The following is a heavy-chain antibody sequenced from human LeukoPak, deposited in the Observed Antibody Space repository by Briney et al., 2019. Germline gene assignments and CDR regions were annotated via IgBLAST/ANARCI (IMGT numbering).Heavy chain of an antibody. V-gene: IGHV4-4*07. CDR3: TRSRSGSSGYFSAVDI. Sequence: SETLSLTCTVSGTSITSYYWSWIRQPAGKGLEWIGRMYTSGSTNYNPSLKGRVTMSVDTSKNQFSLNLTSVTAADTAIYYCTRSRSGSSGYFSAVDIWGQGTMVTVSS. D-gene: IGHD3-22*01. CDR2: MYTSGST. J-gene: IGHJ3*02. CDR1: GTSITSYY.